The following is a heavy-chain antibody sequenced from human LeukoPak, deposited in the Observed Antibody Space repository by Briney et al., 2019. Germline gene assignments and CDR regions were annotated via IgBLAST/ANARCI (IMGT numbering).Heavy chain of an antibody. D-gene: IGHD4-17*01. J-gene: IGHJ6*02. Sequence: AVKVPCKASGGTFSSYAISWVRQAPGQGLEWMGGIIPIFGTANYAQKFQGRVTITADESTSTAYMELSSLRSEDTAVYYCARVRYDYGDLLDYYSGMDVWGQATPVT. V-gene: IGHV1-69*13. CDR1: GGTFSSYA. CDR3: ARVRYDYGDLLDYYSGMDV. CDR2: IIPIFGTA.